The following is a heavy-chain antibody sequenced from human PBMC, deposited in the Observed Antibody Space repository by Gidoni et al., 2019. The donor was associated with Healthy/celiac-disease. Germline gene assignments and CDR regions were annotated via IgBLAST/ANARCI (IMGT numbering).Heavy chain of an antibody. D-gene: IGHD6-13*01. CDR1: GGTFSSYA. J-gene: IGHJ2*01. V-gene: IGHV1-69*01. CDR2: IIPIFGTA. CDR3: ARSHQKSIAAGSFWYFDL. Sequence: QVQLVQSGAEVKKPGSSVKVSCKASGGTFSSYAISWVRQAPGQGLEWMGGIIPIFGTANYAQKFQGRVTITADESTSTAYMELSSLRSEDTAVYYCARSHQKSIAAGSFWYFDLWGRGTLVTVSS.